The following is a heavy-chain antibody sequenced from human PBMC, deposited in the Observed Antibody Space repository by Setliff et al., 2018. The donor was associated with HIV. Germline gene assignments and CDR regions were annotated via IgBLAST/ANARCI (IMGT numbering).Heavy chain of an antibody. Sequence: SETLSLTCTVSGDSISNYYWSWVRQPPGKGLEWIGYIYTTGSTNYNPSLKSRVTMSVDTSKNQFSLKLNSVTALDTAVYYCAKDPRAAVATICDYWGQGTLVTV. CDR2: IYTTGST. D-gene: IGHD5-12*01. CDR1: GDSISNYY. CDR3: AKDPRAAVATICDY. V-gene: IGHV4-4*09. J-gene: IGHJ4*02.